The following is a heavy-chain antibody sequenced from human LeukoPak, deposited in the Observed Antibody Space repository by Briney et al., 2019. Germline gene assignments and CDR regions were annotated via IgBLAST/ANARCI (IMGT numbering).Heavy chain of an antibody. CDR3: ARKGWNYGGLDY. CDR1: GGSSSSYY. J-gene: IGHJ4*02. CDR2: IYYSGST. V-gene: IGHV4-59*04. D-gene: IGHD1-7*01. Sequence: SETLSLTCTVSGGSSSSYYWSWIRQPPGKGLEWIGYIYYSGSTYYNPSLKSRVTISVDTSKNQFSLKLSSVTAADTAVYYCARKGWNYGGLDYWGQGTLVTVSS.